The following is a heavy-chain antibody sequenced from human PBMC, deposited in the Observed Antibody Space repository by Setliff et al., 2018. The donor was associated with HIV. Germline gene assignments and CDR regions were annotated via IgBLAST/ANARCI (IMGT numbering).Heavy chain of an antibody. J-gene: IGHJ3*02. CDR1: GGSISSYY. CDR2: IYYSGST. CDR3: ARNPCSGGSCPDAFDI. V-gene: IGHV4-59*01. Sequence: PSETLSLTCTVSGGSISSYYWSWIRQPPGTGLEWIGYIYYSGSTNYNPSLKSRVTISVDTSKNQFSLKLSSVTAADTAVYYCARNPCSGGSCPDAFDIWGQGTMVTVSS. D-gene: IGHD2-15*01.